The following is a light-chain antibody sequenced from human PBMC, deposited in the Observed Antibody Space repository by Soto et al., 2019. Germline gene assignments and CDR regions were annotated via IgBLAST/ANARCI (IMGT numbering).Light chain of an antibody. V-gene: IGLV5-45*03. Sequence: QSVLTQPSSLSASPGASASLTCTLRGGINVVIYRIYWYQQKSGSPPQYLLRYKSDSDKQQGSGVPSRFSGSKDTSANAGILVISGLQSEDEAVYYCMIWNNGVGEFGGGTKLTVL. J-gene: IGLJ3*02. CDR1: GGINVVIYR. CDR2: YKSDSDK. CDR3: MIWNNGVGE.